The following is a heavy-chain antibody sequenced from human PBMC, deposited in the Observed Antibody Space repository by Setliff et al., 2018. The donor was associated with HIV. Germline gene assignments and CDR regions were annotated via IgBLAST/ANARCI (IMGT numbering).Heavy chain of an antibody. J-gene: IGHJ6*03. V-gene: IGHV3-23*01. D-gene: IGHD2-2*01. Sequence: GGSLRLSCAASGFSFRTYAMSWVRQAPGKGLEWVSAISATAGDTYYADSVKGRFTISRDNSKNTLYLQMNSLRAEDTAVYYCAKEQVPAAIQFHYYYMDVWGKGTTVTVSS. CDR3: AKEQVPAAIQFHYYYMDV. CDR2: ISATAGDT. CDR1: GFSFRTYA.